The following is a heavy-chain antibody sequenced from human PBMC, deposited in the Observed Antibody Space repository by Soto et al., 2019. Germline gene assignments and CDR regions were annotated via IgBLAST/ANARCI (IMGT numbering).Heavy chain of an antibody. Sequence: SVKVSCKASGGTFSSYAISWVRQAPGQGLEWMGGIIPIFGTANYAQKFQGRVTITADKSTSTAYMELSSLRSEDTAVYYCASHDDYYDSSGYEYHFDYWGQGTLVTVSS. V-gene: IGHV1-69*06. CDR3: ASHDDYYDSSGYEYHFDY. CDR1: GGTFSSYA. J-gene: IGHJ4*02. D-gene: IGHD3-22*01. CDR2: IIPIFGTA.